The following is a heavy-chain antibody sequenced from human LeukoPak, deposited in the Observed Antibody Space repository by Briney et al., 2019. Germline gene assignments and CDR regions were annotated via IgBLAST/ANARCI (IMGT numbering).Heavy chain of an antibody. V-gene: IGHV4-34*01. CDR3: ARLITGFDWFIDY. D-gene: IGHD3-9*01. J-gene: IGHJ4*02. Sequence: SETLSLTCAVYGGSFSGYYWSWIRQPPGKGLEWIGEINHSGSTNYNPSLKSRVTISVDTSKNQFSLKLSSVTAADTAVYYCARLITGFDWFIDYWGQGTLVTVSS. CDR2: INHSGST. CDR1: GGSFSGYY.